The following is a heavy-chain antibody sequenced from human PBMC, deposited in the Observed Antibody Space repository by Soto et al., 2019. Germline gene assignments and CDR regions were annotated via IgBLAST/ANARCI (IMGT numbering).Heavy chain of an antibody. V-gene: IGHV4-4*02. CDR1: GGSISSSNW. D-gene: IGHD1-26*01. CDR3: ARGSGSYYYGMDV. J-gene: IGHJ6*02. CDR2: IYHSGST. Sequence: QVQLQESGPGLVKPSGTLSLTCAVSGGSISSSNWWSWVRQPPGKGLEWIGEIYHSGSTNYNPSLKRRVTISVEKSKNQFSLKLSSVTAADTAVYYCARGSGSYYYGMDVWGQGTTVTVSS.